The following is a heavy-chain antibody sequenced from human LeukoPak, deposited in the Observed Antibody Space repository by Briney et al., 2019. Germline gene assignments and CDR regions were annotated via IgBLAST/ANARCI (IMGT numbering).Heavy chain of an antibody. Sequence: GGSLRLSCAVSGFIVTGNYMTWVRLAPGKGLEWVSTIYSGGTTFYTDSVKGRFSISRDNAKNSLYLQMNSLRAEDTAVYYCARLMWELPPHYYYMDVWGKGTTVTISS. CDR2: IYSGGTT. V-gene: IGHV3-66*01. CDR1: GFIVTGNY. J-gene: IGHJ6*03. D-gene: IGHD1-26*01. CDR3: ARLMWELPPHYYYMDV.